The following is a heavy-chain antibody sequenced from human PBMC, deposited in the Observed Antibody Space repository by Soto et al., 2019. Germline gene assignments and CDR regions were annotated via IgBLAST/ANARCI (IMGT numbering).Heavy chain of an antibody. V-gene: IGHV4-4*07. D-gene: IGHD1-7*01. J-gene: IGHJ4*02. CDR3: ARDRIIGTSYSDY. CDR1: SGSINSFY. CDR2: IHSSGTT. Sequence: SETLSLTGTVSSGSINSFYWSWIRQPAGKGLEWIGRIHSSGTTNYNPSLKSRVTMSVDTSRNQFSLKLTSVTAADTAVYYCARDRIIGTSYSDYWGQGVLVTVSS.